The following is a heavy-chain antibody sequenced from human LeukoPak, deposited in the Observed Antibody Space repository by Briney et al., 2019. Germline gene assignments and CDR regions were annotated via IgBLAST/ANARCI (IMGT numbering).Heavy chain of an antibody. CDR2: ISSSGSTI. V-gene: IGHV3-48*03. CDR1: GFAFSSYE. CDR3: AKSYSSAYYSSFDY. D-gene: IGHD3-22*01. J-gene: IGHJ4*02. Sequence: GGSLRLSCAASGFAFSSYEMNWVRQAPGKGLEWVSYISSSGSTIYYADSVKGRFTISRDNAKNSLYLQMNSLRAEDTAFYYCAKSYSSAYYSSFDYWGQGTLVTVSS.